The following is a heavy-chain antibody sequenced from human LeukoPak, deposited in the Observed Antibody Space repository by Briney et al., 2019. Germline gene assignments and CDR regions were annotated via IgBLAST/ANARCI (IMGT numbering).Heavy chain of an antibody. D-gene: IGHD5-12*01. CDR3: LRDPYEAY. CDR2: IWYDGKNI. J-gene: IGHJ4*02. CDR1: GFTFTTYG. V-gene: IGHV3-33*01. Sequence: GRSLRLSCAVSGFTFTTYGMHWVRQAPGKGLEWVAVIWYDGKNIYYADSVKGRFTISRDNSKNTVYLQMNGLRAEDTAVYYCLRDPYEAYWGQGTLVTVSS.